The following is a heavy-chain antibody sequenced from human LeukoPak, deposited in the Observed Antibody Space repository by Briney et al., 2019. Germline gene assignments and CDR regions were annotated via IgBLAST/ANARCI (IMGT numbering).Heavy chain of an antibody. V-gene: IGHV3-23*01. CDR2: IGHSGSNT. CDR1: GFTFSSYG. CDR3: AKDKGDYFDY. J-gene: IGHJ4*02. Sequence: GGSLRLSCAASGFTFSSYGMSWVRQAPGKGLEWVSAIGHSGSNTYYADSVKGRFTISRDNSKNTLYLQMNSLRAEDTAVYYCAKDKGDYFDYWGQGTLVTVSS.